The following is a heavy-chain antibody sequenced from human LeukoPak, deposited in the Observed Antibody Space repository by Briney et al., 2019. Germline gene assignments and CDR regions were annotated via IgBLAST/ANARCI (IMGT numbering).Heavy chain of an antibody. J-gene: IGHJ6*03. CDR3: ARIYYYYYYMDV. V-gene: IGHV4-38-2*02. Sequence: SETLSLTCTVSGYSISSGYYWGWIRQPPGKGLEWIGSIYHSGSTYYNPSLKSRVTISVDTSKNQLSLKLSSVTAADTAVYYCARIYYYYYYMDVWGKGTTVTISS. CDR2: IYHSGST. CDR1: GYSISSGYY.